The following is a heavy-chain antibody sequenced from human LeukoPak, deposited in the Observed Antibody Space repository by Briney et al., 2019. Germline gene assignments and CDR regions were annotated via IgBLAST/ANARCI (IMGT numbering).Heavy chain of an antibody. CDR2: ISANNGNT. V-gene: IGHV1-18*01. CDR1: GYSFTSYA. J-gene: IGHJ5*02. D-gene: IGHD1-26*01. Sequence: ASVKVSCKASGYSFTSYAIIWVRQAPGQGLEWMGWISANNGNTNYAQKLQGRVTMTTDTSTSTAYMELRTLTSDDTAVYYCAIQIAGATNWFDPRGQGTLVTVSS. CDR3: AIQIAGATNWFDP.